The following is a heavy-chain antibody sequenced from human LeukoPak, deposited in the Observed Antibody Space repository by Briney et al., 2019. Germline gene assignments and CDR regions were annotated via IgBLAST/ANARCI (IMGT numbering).Heavy chain of an antibody. J-gene: IGHJ4*02. D-gene: IGHD6-13*01. CDR2: ISSRSRYI. V-gene: IGHV3-21*01. CDR1: GFTLSIYS. Sequence: GRSLRPSCAISGFTLSIYSMNWVRQAPGKGLEWVSSISSRSRYIYYADAVKVRFTSSRDNAKNSLYLQRNSLRAEDTALYYCARSQRYSMLIRGWGEGILVTV. CDR3: ARSQRYSMLIRG.